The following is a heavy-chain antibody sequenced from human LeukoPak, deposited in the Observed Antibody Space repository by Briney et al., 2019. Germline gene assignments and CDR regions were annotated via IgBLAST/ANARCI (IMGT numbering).Heavy chain of an antibody. J-gene: IGHJ2*01. CDR1: GDSINSYY. D-gene: IGHD3-10*01. Sequence: SSETLSLTCTVSGDSINSYYWSWTRQPPEKGLEWLGYIYYSGTTSYNPSLKGRLTISVDTSKTQFSLKMNSVTAADTAVYYCARLQRITMAGPDYWYFDLWGRGTLVTVSS. V-gene: IGHV4-59*01. CDR3: ARLQRITMAGPDYWYFDL. CDR2: IYYSGTT.